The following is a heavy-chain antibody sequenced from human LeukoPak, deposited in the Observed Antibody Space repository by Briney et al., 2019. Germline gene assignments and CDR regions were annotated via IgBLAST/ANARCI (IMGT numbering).Heavy chain of an antibody. CDR1: GVSFSGYY. V-gene: IGHV4-34*01. CDR3: ARGSSGWYGSFDY. J-gene: IGHJ4*02. Sequence: SETLSLTCAVYGVSFSGYYWSWIRQPPGKGLEWIGEINHSGSTNYNPSLKSRVTISVDTSKNQFSLKLSSVTAADTAVYYCARGSSGWYGSFDYWGQGTLVTVSS. D-gene: IGHD6-19*01. CDR2: INHSGST.